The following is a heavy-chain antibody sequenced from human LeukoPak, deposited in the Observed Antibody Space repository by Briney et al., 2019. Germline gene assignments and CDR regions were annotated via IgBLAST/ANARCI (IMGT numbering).Heavy chain of an antibody. Sequence: SETLSLTCTVSGGSISSYYWSWIRQPAGKGLEWIGRIYTSGSTNYNPSLKSRVTMSVDTSKNQFSLKLSSVTAADTAVYYCARDFKWFGESYHYYYMDVWGKGTTVTASS. V-gene: IGHV4-4*07. CDR3: ARDFKWFGESYHYYYMDV. CDR1: GGSISSYY. CDR2: IYTSGST. D-gene: IGHD3-10*01. J-gene: IGHJ6*03.